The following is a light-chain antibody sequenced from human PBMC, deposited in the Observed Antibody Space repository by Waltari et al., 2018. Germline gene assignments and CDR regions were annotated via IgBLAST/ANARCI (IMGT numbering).Light chain of an antibody. V-gene: IGKV3-20*01. CDR2: ATS. CDR3: QQCDGSSLT. CDR1: KNVSRSY. J-gene: IGKJ4*01. Sequence: EIDLTQSPATLSLSPGERATLSCRATKNVSRSYLAWYQQKPGQGPRLLIYATSNRAAGVPDRFSGSGSGTDFSLFISRLEPEDFATYYCQQCDGSSLTFGGGTKVDI.